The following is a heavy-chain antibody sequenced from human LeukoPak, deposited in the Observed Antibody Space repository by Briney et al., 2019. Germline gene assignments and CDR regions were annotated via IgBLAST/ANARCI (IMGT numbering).Heavy chain of an antibody. CDR1: GGSFSGYY. J-gene: IGHJ5*02. CDR3: ARGGGGYCSGGSCFNPDWFDP. D-gene: IGHD2-15*01. CDR2: INHSGST. Sequence: SETLSLTCAVYGGSFSGYYWSWIRQPPGKGLGWIGEINHSGSTNYNPSLKSRVTISVDTSKNQFSLKLSSVTAADTAVYYCARGGGGYCSGGSCFNPDWFDPWGQGTLVTVSS. V-gene: IGHV4-34*01.